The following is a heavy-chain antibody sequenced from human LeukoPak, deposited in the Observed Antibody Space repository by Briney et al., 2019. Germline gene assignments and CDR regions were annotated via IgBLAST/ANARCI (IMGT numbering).Heavy chain of an antibody. CDR3: ARDDSASRASD. J-gene: IGHJ4*02. V-gene: IGHV3-48*04. CDR1: GFTFSSSN. D-gene: IGHD1-26*01. CDR2: IISSSTVK. Sequence: GGSLRLSCAASGFTFSSSNMNWVRQAPGKGLEWVSYIISSSTVKYYADSVKGRFTISRDNAKNSLYLQLNSLRAEDTAVYYCARDDSASRASDWGQGTLVTVSS.